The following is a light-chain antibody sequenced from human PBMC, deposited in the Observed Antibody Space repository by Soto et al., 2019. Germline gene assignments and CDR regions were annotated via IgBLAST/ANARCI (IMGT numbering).Light chain of an antibody. Sequence: DIQMTQSPSSVSASVGDRVTITGRASQGISSWLAWYQQKPGKAPKLLIYAASTLESGVSSRFSGRGSGTEFTLTINSLQPEDFATYYCQQYKSYLRTFGQGTKVDIK. CDR2: AAS. J-gene: IGKJ1*01. CDR3: QQYKSYLRT. CDR1: QGISSW. V-gene: IGKV1-12*01.